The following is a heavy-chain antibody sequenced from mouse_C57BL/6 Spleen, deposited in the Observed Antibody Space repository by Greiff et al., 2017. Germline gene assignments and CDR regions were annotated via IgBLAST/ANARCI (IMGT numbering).Heavy chain of an antibody. J-gene: IGHJ2*01. CDR1: GYTFTDYA. D-gene: IGHD1-1*01. CDR2: IDPETGGT. Sequence: VQLVESGAELVRPGASVTLSCKASGYTFTDYAMHWVKQTPVHGLEWIGAIDPETGGTVYNQKFKGKAILTADKSSSTAYMELRSLTSEDSAVYYCTRAYYGSSYEGYWGQGTTLTVSS. CDR3: TRAYYGSSYEGY. V-gene: IGHV1-15*01.